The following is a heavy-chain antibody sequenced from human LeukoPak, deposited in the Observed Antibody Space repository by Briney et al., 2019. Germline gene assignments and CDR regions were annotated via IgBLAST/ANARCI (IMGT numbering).Heavy chain of an antibody. J-gene: IGHJ3*02. D-gene: IGHD1-7*01. CDR3: ARDTGNYPHVAFDI. V-gene: IGHV4-59*01. CDR2: IDYTRST. CDR1: GGSISSYY. Sequence: SETLSLTCTVSGGSISSYYWSWIRQPPGKELEWIGYIDYTRSTNYNPSLKSRLTISIDTSKNQFSLKLSSVTAADTAVYWCARDTGNYPHVAFDIWGQGTLVTVSS.